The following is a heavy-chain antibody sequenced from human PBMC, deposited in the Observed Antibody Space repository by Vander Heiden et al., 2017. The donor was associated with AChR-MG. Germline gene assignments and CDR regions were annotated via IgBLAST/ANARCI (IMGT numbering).Heavy chain of an antibody. D-gene: IGHD1-26*01. CDR3: ARGATSRVGQPWVRAWFDR. J-gene: IGHJ5*02. CDR2: INPYSGAT. V-gene: IGHV1-2*02. Sequence: QVQLVQSGAEQKKPGASVKVSCKASGYTFTGYYIHWVRQAPGQGLEWMGWINPYSGATKYAQTFQGGVTMTRDTSITTAYMELRRLKSDDTAVYYCARGATSRVGQPWVRAWFDRWGQGTLVTVSS. CDR1: GYTFTGYY.